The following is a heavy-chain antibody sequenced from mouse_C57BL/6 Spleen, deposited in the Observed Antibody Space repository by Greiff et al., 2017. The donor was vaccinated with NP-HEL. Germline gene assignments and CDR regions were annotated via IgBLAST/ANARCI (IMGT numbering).Heavy chain of an antibody. D-gene: IGHD1-1*01. CDR2: ISNGGGST. Sequence: EVMLVESGGGLVQPGGSLKLSCAASGFTFSDYYMYWVRQTPEKRLEWVAYISNGGGSTYYPDTVKGRFTISRDNAKNTLYLQMSRLESEDTAMYYFARLYYGSSNWYFDVWGTGTTVTVSS. CDR1: GFTFSDYY. CDR3: ARLYYGSSNWYFDV. J-gene: IGHJ1*03. V-gene: IGHV5-12*01.